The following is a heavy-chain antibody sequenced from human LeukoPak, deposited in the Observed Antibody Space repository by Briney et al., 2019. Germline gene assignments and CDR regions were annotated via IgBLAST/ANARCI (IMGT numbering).Heavy chain of an antibody. V-gene: IGHV5-51*01. D-gene: IGHD2-2*01. CDR1: GYSFTSYW. J-gene: IGHJ4*02. CDR3: ARRGGEYCSSTSCYDDY. CDR2: IYPGDSDT. Sequence: GESLKISCKGSGYSFTSYWIGWVRPMPGKGLEWMGIIYPGDSDTRYSPPFQGQVTISADKSISTAYLQWSSLKASDTAMYYCARRGGEYCSSTSCYDDYWGQGTLVTVSS.